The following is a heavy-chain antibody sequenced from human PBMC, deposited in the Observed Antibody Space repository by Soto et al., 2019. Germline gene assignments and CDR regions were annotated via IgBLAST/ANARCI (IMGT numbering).Heavy chain of an antibody. J-gene: IGHJ4*02. CDR1: GFTFSTYP. D-gene: IGHD3-10*01. CDR2: ISKASSHT. V-gene: IGHV3-21*01. Sequence: EVQLVESGGGLVKPGGSLRLSCAASGFTFSTYPMNWVRQAPGKGLEWVSSISKASSHTYYADSVKGRFTISRDNANNYLYLQMSSLRAEDTAVYDCARDLGFGELDYFDYWGQGILVTVSS. CDR3: ARDLGFGELDYFDY.